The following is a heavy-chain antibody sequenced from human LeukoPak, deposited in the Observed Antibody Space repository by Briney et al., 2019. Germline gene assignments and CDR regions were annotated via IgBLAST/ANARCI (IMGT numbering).Heavy chain of an antibody. CDR1: GFTFSSYS. V-gene: IGHV3-48*04. CDR3: ADLGITMNGGV. CDR2: ISSSGSTI. J-gene: IGHJ6*03. Sequence: VGSLRLSCAASGFTFSSYSMNWVRQAPGKGLEWVSYISSSGSTIYYADSVKGRFTISRDNAKNSPYLQMNSLRADDTAVYYCADLGITMNGGVWGKGATVTSSS. D-gene: IGHD3-22*01.